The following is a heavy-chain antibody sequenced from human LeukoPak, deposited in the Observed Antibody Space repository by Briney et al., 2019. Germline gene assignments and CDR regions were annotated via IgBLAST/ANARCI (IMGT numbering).Heavy chain of an antibody. CDR1: GCTFSSYG. J-gene: IGHJ4*02. V-gene: IGHV3-48*02. CDR2: IGTSSSTI. Sequence: PGGSLRLSCAASGCTFSSYGMNWVRQAPGKGLEWVSYIGTSSSTIYYADSVKGRFTISRDNAKNSLYLQMNSLRDEDTAVYYCARHDYGGNSGDYWGQGTLVTVSS. D-gene: IGHD4-23*01. CDR3: ARHDYGGNSGDY.